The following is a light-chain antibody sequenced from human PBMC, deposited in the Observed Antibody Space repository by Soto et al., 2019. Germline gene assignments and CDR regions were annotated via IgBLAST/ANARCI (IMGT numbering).Light chain of an antibody. CDR3: SSYTSSSSLV. CDR1: SSDVGGYNY. CDR2: DVS. Sequence: QSALTQPASVSGSPGQSITISCTGTSSDVGGYNYVSWYQQHPGKAPKLMIYDVSNRPSGVSNRFSGSKSGNTASLTISVLHAEDEDDYYCSSYTSSSSLVFGGGTKLTVL. J-gene: IGLJ2*01. V-gene: IGLV2-14*01.